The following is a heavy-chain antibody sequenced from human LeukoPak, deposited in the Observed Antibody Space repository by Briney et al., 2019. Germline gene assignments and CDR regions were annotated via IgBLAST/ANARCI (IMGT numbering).Heavy chain of an antibody. J-gene: IGHJ4*01. CDR3: AKINWGSRYFDY. D-gene: IGHD7-27*01. V-gene: IGHV3-23*01. Sequence: GGSLRLSCAPSGFTFNIYAMTWVRQAPGKGLGWVSLISDSGGSTYYADSVKGRFTISRDNPKNTLYLQMNSLRAEDTAVYYCAKINWGSRYFDYWGQGSLVGVSS. CDR2: ISDSGGST. CDR1: GFTFNIYA.